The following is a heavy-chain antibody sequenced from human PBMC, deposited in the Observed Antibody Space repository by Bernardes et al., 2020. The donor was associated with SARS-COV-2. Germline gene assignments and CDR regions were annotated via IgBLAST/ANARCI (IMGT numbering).Heavy chain of an antibody. CDR3: AKLGTDFRADYYDSSGYSR. J-gene: IGHJ4*02. CDR2: ISWNSGSI. V-gene: IGHV3-9*01. Sequence: GGSLRLSCAASGFTFDDYAMHWVRQAPGKGLEWVSGISWNSGSIGYADSVKGRFTISRDNAKNSLYLQMNSLRAEDTALYYCAKLGTDFRADYYDSSGYSRWGQGTLVTVSS. CDR1: GFTFDDYA. D-gene: IGHD3-22*01.